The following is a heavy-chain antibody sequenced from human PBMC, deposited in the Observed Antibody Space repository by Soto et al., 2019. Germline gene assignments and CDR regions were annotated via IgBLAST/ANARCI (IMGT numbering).Heavy chain of an antibody. D-gene: IGHD1-1*01. J-gene: IGHJ3*02. CDR3: ARVERGTATTVVDAFDI. V-gene: IGHV4-34*01. Sequence: QVQLQQWGAGLLKPSETLSLTCAAYGGFVSSGSYYWSWIRQPPGKGLEWIGERSHSGGTNFNPSPKTRVSISVDTSKNQFSLKMSSVTAADTALYYCARVERGTATTVVDAFDIWGPGTMVTVSS. CDR1: GGFVSSGSYY. CDR2: RSHSGGT.